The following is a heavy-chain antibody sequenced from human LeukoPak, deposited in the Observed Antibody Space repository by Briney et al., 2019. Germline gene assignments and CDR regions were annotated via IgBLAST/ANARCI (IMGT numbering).Heavy chain of an antibody. D-gene: IGHD2-15*01. CDR2: ISGSGGST. CDR1: GFTFSSYA. CDR3: AKDTGGYCSGGSCLYYFDY. J-gene: IGHJ4*02. V-gene: IGHV3-23*01. Sequence: PGGSLRLSCAASGFTFSSYAMSWVRQAPGKGLEWVSAISGSGGSTYYADSVKGRFTISRDNSKNTLYLRMNSLRAEDTAVYYCAKDTGGYCSGGSCLYYFDYWGQGTLVTVSS.